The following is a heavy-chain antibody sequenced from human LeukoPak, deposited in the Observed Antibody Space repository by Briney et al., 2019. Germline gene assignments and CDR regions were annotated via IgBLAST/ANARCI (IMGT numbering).Heavy chain of an antibody. V-gene: IGHV1-69*13. J-gene: IGHJ3*02. CDR1: VGTFSSYA. Sequence: ASVKVSCKASVGTFSSYAISWVRQAPGQGLEWMGGIIPIFGTANYAQKFQGRVTITADESTSTAYMELSRLRSEDTAVYYCARGLYSGYDSGAFDIWGQGTMVTVSS. CDR3: ARGLYSGYDSGAFDI. D-gene: IGHD5-12*01. CDR2: IIPIFGTA.